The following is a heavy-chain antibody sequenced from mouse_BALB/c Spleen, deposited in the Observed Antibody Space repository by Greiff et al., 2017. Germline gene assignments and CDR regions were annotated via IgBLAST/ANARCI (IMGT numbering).Heavy chain of an antibody. CDR2: IYPGDGDT. D-gene: IGHD1-1*02. J-gene: IGHJ2*01. CDR1: GYTFTSYW. CDR3: ARGEWSHWDY. Sequence: QVQLQQSGAELARPGASVKLSCKASGYTFTSYWMQWVKQRPGQGLEWIGAIYPGDGDTRYTQKFKGKATLTADKSSSTAYMQLSSLASEDSAVYYCARGEWSHWDYWGQGTTLTVSS. V-gene: IGHV1-87*01.